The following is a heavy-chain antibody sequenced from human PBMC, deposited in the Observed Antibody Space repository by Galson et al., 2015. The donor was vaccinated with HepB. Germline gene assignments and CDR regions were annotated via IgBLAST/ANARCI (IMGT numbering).Heavy chain of an antibody. V-gene: IGHV4-34*01. CDR3: ARESTFVDYYEKRRFFDY. CDR2: IHHSGST. CDR1: GGSFSGFY. D-gene: IGHD3-16*01. J-gene: IGHJ4*02. Sequence: ETLSLTCAAYGGSFSGFYWSWVRQPPGKGLEWIGEIHHSGSTNYNPSLKSRVTISVDRSKNQFSLRLSSVTAADTALYYCARESTFVDYYEKRRFFDYWGQGTLVTVSS.